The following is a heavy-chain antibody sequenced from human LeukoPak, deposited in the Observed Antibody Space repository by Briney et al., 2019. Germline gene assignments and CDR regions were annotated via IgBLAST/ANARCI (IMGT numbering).Heavy chain of an antibody. CDR1: GDSIGNYY. CDR3: ARWYSSGWAFDY. CDR2: IYYSGSA. Sequence: PSETLSLTCTVSGDSIGNYYWSWIRQPPGKGLEWIGYIYYSGSANYNPSLKSRVTISVDTSKNQFSLKLSSVTAADTAVYYCARWYSSGWAFDYWGQGTLVTVSS. J-gene: IGHJ4*02. D-gene: IGHD6-19*01. V-gene: IGHV4-59*08.